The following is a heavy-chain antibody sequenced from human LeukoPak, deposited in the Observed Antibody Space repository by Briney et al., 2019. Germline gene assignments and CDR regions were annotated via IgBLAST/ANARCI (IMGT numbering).Heavy chain of an antibody. V-gene: IGHV4-59*08. CDR2: IYYSGST. CDR1: GGSISSYY. Sequence: PSETLSLTCTVSGGSISSYYWSWIRQPPGKGLEWIGYIYYSGSTNYNPSLKSRVTISVGTSKNQFSLKLSSVTAADTAVYYCARQGDFWSEGWFDPWGQGTLVTVSS. D-gene: IGHD3-3*01. J-gene: IGHJ5*02. CDR3: ARQGDFWSEGWFDP.